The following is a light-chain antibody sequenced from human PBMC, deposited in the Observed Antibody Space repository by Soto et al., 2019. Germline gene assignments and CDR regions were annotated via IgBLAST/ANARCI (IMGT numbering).Light chain of an antibody. CDR3: QQYNSYPWT. Sequence: IQMTQSPSSLSASVWDIITISCRASQSVSGWLAWYQQKPGKAPKLLIYKASSLETGVPSRFSGSRSGTEFTLTISSLQPDDFATYFCQQYNSYPWTFGQGTKVDI. V-gene: IGKV1-5*03. J-gene: IGKJ1*01. CDR1: QSVSGW. CDR2: KAS.